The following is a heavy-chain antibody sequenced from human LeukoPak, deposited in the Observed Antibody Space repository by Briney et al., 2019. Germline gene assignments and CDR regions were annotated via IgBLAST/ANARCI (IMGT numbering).Heavy chain of an antibody. Sequence: SGPTLVKPTQTLTLICTFSGFSLTTHGVGVAWIRQPPGKAPGWLAIIYWDGDKRFSPSLKTRLTITKDTSKYQVVLTMTNMDPVDTATYYCARSPYYDSSFDSWGQGTLVTVSS. V-gene: IGHV2-5*02. CDR3: ARSPYYDSSFDS. J-gene: IGHJ4*02. D-gene: IGHD3-22*01. CDR2: IYWDGDK. CDR1: GFSLTTHGVG.